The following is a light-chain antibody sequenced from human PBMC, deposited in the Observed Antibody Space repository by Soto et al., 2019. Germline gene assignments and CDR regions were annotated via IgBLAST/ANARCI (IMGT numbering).Light chain of an antibody. V-gene: IGKV3-15*01. J-gene: IGKJ2*01. CDR2: GAS. CDR3: QQYNNWPPYT. CDR1: QSVGSD. Sequence: EIVMTQSPATLSVSPGERATLSCRASQSVGSDLAWYQQKPGQAPRLLIYGASTRATGFPVRFSGSGSGTEFTLTISTLQSEDFAVYYCQQYNNWPPYTFGQGTKLEIK.